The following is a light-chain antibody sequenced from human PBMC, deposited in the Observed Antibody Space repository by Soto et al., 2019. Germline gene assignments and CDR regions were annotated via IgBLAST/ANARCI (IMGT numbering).Light chain of an antibody. V-gene: IGLV2-8*01. CDR3: NSYAGSDNLV. CDR1: SSDVGTYRY. J-gene: IGLJ3*02. CDR2: EVS. Sequence: QSVLTQPPAVSAAPGQSVTISCTGTSSDVGTYRYVSWYQQHPGKAPKLIIYEVSKRPSGVPDRFSGSKSGNTASLTVSGLQAEDEADYYCNSYAGSDNLVFGGGTKVTVL.